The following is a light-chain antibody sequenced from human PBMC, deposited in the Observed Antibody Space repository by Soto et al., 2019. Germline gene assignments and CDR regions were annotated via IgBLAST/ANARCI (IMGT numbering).Light chain of an antibody. J-gene: IGKJ2*01. CDR1: QSVSKY. V-gene: IGKV3-11*01. Sequence: DIVLTQSPSTLSLSPGERATLSCRASQSVSKYLAWYQQKPGQAPRLLIYDASNRATGIPARFSGSGSGTDFTLSISGLEPEDFAVYYCQQRSNWPMSTFGQGTKLEI. CDR2: DAS. CDR3: QQRSNWPMST.